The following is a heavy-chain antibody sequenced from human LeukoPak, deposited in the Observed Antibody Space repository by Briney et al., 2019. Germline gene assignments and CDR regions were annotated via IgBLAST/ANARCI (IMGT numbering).Heavy chain of an antibody. V-gene: IGHV1-46*01. J-gene: IGHJ3*01. Sequence: ASVKVSCKASGYTFTKDYIHWVRQAPGQGLEWMGLINPSGGSTICAQKCQGRVTMTRVKSTSTVYMDLSSLRFEDTAVYCYARVPWAPTIVRGDWCAFDVWGQGTMVTVSS. D-gene: IGHD3-10*01. CDR2: INPSGGST. CDR1: GYTFTKDY. CDR3: ARVPWAPTIVRGDWCAFDV.